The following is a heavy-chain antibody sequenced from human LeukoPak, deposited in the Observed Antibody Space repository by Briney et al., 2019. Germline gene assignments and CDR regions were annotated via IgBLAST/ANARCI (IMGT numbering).Heavy chain of an antibody. D-gene: IGHD6-6*01. V-gene: IGHV3-48*03. CDR2: ISSSGGTI. CDR1: GFPFSSYE. Sequence: GGSLRLSRAASGFPFSSYEMNWVRQAPGKGLEWVSYISSSGGTIYYADSVKGRFTISRDNAKNSLYLQMNSLRAEDTAVYYCARGGLAARPDYWGQGTLVTVSS. CDR3: ARGGLAARPDY. J-gene: IGHJ4*02.